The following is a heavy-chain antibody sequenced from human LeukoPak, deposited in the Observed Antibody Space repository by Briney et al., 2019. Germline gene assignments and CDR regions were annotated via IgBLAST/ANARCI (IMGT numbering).Heavy chain of an antibody. CDR2: IYYWGKT. V-gene: IGHV4-59*11. D-gene: IGHD3-22*01. Sequence: PAETVSHPCTVSGGSMSGHYWSWIRQSPGKGLQWIGYIYYWGKTYYYPSLQGRVPISVDTSNSRFSLRLTSVTAADTALYYCARLLNNDGSGDPDIFDMSGLGKMFTLSS. J-gene: IGHJ3*02. CDR1: GGSMSGHY. CDR3: ARLLNNDGSGDPDIFDM.